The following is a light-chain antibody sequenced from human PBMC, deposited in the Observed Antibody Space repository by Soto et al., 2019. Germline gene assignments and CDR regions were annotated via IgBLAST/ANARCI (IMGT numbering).Light chain of an antibody. CDR1: SSNIGNNY. CDR3: GTWDSSLSAVV. CDR2: DNN. J-gene: IGLJ2*01. V-gene: IGLV1-51*01. Sequence: QSVLTQPPSVSAAPGQKVTISCSGSSSNIGNNYVSWYQQFPGTAPKLLIYDNNKRPSGITDRFSGSKSGTSATLDITGLQTGDEADYYCGTWDSSLSAVVFGGGTKLTVL.